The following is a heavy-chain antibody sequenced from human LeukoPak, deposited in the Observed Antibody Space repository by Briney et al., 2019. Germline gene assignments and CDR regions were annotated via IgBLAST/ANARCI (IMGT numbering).Heavy chain of an antibody. Sequence: ASVKVSCKASGYTFTRYFMHWVRQAPGQGLEWMGILNPSGGSPNYAQNFQGRVTLTRDTSTSTVYMELSSLRSEDTAVYYCARGSYTKFDYWGQGTLVTVSS. CDR1: GYTFTRYF. J-gene: IGHJ4*02. CDR2: LNPSGGSP. V-gene: IGHV1-46*01. D-gene: IGHD3-16*02. CDR3: ARGSYTKFDY.